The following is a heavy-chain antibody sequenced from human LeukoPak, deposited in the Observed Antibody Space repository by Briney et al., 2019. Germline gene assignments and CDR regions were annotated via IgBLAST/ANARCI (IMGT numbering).Heavy chain of an antibody. CDR3: ARDIGAPRLPPAKQTGFYFNL. CDR1: EFIFSAFT. D-gene: IGHD2/OR15-2a*01. Sequence: GGSLRLSCTGSEFIFSAFTLNWVRLVPGKGLEWVSLISSSGTYVYYADSVKGRFTVSRDNSKNSVYLQMHSLRVEDTAIYYCARDIGAPRLPPAKQTGFYFNLWGQGTPATVSS. J-gene: IGHJ4*02. CDR2: ISSSGTYV. V-gene: IGHV3-21*01.